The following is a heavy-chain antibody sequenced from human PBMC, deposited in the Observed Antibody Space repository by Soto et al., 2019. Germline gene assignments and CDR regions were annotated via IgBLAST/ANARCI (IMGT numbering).Heavy chain of an antibody. CDR2: MNPNSGNT. CDR1: GYTFTSYD. J-gene: IGHJ5*02. D-gene: IGHD2-15*01. CDR3: ARGLYCSVGSGYSDILTWFDP. V-gene: IGHV1-8*01. Sequence: ASVKVSCKASGYTFTSYDINWVRQATGQGLEWMGWMNPNSGNTGYAQKFQGRVTMTRNTSISTAYMELSSLRSEDTAVYYCARGLYCSVGSGYSDILTWFDPWGQGTLVTVSS.